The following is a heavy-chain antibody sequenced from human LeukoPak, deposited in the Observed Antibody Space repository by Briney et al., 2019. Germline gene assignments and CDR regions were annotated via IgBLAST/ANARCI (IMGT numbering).Heavy chain of an antibody. CDR3: ARNGDYHDAFDI. J-gene: IGHJ3*02. CDR2: IYYSGST. CDR1: GGSISSSSYY. V-gene: IGHV4-39*07. D-gene: IGHD4-17*01. Sequence: SETLSLTCTVSGGSISSSSYYWGWIRQPPGKGLEWIGSIYYSGSTYYNPSLKSRVTISVDTSKNQFSLKLSSVTAADTAVYYCARNGDYHDAFDIWGQGTMVTVSS.